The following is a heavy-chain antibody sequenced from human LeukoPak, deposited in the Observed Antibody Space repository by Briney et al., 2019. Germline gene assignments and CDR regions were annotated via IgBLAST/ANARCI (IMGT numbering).Heavy chain of an antibody. D-gene: IGHD6-19*01. CDR3: ASRAVGNSYYYSMDV. CDR2: ITPNSGNT. CDR1: GYTFISYD. J-gene: IGHJ6*03. V-gene: IGHV1-8*01. Sequence: ASVKVSCKASGYTFISYDINWVRQVTGQGLEWMGWITPNSGNTGYAQKFQGRVTITRNTSISTAFMELSSLRSEDTAVYYCASRAVGNSYYYSMDVWGKGTTVTVSS.